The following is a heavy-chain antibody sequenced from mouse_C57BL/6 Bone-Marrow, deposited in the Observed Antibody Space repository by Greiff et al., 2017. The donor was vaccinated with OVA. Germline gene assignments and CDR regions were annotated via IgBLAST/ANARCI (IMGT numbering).Heavy chain of an antibody. CDR1: GYTFTSYW. V-gene: IGHV1-50*01. J-gene: IGHJ4*01. CDR2: IDPSDSYT. CDR3: ARAPIYYDTYYYAMDY. Sequence: QVQLQQPGAELVKPGASVKLSCKASGYTFTSYWMQWVKQRPGQGLEWIGEIDPSDSYTNSNQKFKGKATLTVDTSSSTAYMQLSSLTSEDSAVYYCARAPIYYDTYYYAMDYWGQGTSVTVSS. D-gene: IGHD2-4*01.